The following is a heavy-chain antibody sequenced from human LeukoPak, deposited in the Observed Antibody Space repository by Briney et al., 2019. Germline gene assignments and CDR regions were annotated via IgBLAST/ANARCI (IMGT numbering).Heavy chain of an antibody. CDR3: ARDTRIAVAGTYYYYYMDV. CDR2: IYYSGNS. J-gene: IGHJ6*03. D-gene: IGHD6-19*01. V-gene: IGHV4-39*07. CDR1: GGSIRSNYY. Sequence: SETLSLTCTVSGGSIRSNYYWGWIRQPPGKGLEWIGSIYYSGNSYYNPSLKGRVTMSIDTSKNQFSLKLSSVTAADTAVYYCARDTRIAVAGTYYYYYMDVWGKGTTVTISS.